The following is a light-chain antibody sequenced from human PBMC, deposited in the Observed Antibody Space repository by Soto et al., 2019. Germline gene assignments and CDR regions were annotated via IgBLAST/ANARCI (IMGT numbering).Light chain of an antibody. J-gene: IGKJ5*01. CDR2: GAS. Sequence: EIVLTQSPATLSLSPGERATLSCSASQSVSSGHLAWYQQKPGQAPRLLISGASSRATGIPDRFSGSGSGTDFTLTISRLEPEDFALYFCQQYGGSPITFGQGTRLEIK. CDR1: QSVSSGH. V-gene: IGKV3-20*01. CDR3: QQYGGSPIT.